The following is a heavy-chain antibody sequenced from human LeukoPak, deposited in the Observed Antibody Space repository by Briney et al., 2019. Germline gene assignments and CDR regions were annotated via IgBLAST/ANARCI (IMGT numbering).Heavy chain of an antibody. D-gene: IGHD3-3*01. CDR3: ARAYDFWSGYYTYYYYYGMDV. J-gene: IGHJ6*02. CDR1: GFTFSSYG. V-gene: IGHV3-33*01. CDR2: IWYDGSNK. Sequence: GGSLRLSCAASGFTFSSYGMHWVRQAPGKGLEWVAVIWYDGSNKYYADSVKGRFTISRDNSKNTLYLQMNSLRAEDTAVYYCARAYDFWSGYYTYYYYYGMDVWGQGTMVTVSS.